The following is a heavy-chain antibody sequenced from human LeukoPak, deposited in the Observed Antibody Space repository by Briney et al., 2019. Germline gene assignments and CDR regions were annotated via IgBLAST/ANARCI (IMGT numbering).Heavy chain of an antibody. Sequence: GGSLRLSCAASGFTFSSYSMNWVRQAPGKGLEWVSYISSSSSTIYYADSVKGRFTISRDNAKNSLYLQMNSLRAEDTAVYYCARDRGVYYYGSGSFDYWGQGTLVTVSS. CDR1: GFTFSSYS. CDR2: ISSSSSTI. CDR3: ARDRGVYYYGSGSFDY. J-gene: IGHJ4*02. V-gene: IGHV3-48*04. D-gene: IGHD3-10*01.